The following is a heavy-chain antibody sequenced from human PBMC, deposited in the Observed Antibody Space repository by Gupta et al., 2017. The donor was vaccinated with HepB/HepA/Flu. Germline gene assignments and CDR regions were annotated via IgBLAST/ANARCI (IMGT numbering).Heavy chain of an antibody. CDR2: ISGSGGST. Sequence: EVQLLESGGGLVQPGGSLRLSCAASGFTVSSYDMSWVRQTAGKGWECVAAISGSGGSTYYADSVNGRFTISRDNSKNTLYLQMNSLRAEDTAVYYCAKDMEIGELLPNWFDPWGQGTLVTVSS. V-gene: IGHV3-23*01. CDR3: AKDMEIGELLPNWFDP. J-gene: IGHJ5*02. CDR1: GFTVSSYD. D-gene: IGHD1-26*01.